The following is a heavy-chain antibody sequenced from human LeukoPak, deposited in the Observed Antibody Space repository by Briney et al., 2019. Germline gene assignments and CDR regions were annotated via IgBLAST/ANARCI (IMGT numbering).Heavy chain of an antibody. CDR1: GFTFSNSW. CDR3: TTVSVTGAPAAFDY. Sequence: GGSLRLSCPASGFTFSNSWMSWVGQAPGKGLEWVGRIKSKTDGGTTDYAAPVKGRFTISRDDSKNTLYLQMNSLKTEDTAVYYCTTVSVTGAPAAFDYWGQGTLVTVSS. CDR2: IKSKTDGGTT. D-gene: IGHD2-2*01. J-gene: IGHJ4*02. V-gene: IGHV3-15*01.